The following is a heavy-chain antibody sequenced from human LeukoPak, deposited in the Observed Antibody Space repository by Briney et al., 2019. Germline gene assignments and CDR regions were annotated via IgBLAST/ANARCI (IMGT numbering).Heavy chain of an antibody. D-gene: IGHD4-23*01. CDR2: IYYSGST. CDR1: GGSISSSSYY. J-gene: IGHJ4*02. CDR3: ARRPYGGNLYYFDY. V-gene: IGHV4-39*01. Sequence: PSETLSLTCTVSGGSISSSSYYWGWIRQPPGKGLEWIGSIYYSGSTYYNPSLKSRVTISVDTSKNQFSLKLSSVTAADTAVYYCARRPYGGNLYYFDYWGQGTLVTVSS.